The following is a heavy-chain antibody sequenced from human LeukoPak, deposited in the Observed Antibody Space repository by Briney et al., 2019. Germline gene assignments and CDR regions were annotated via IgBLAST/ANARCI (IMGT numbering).Heavy chain of an antibody. CDR2: ISYDGSNK. CDR1: GFTFSSYA. D-gene: IGHD3-3*01. CDR3: ARGPGPSITIFGVVIIPAFDI. J-gene: IGHJ3*02. Sequence: GRSLRLSCAVSGFTFSSYAMHWVRQAPGKGLEWVAVISYDGSNKYYADSVKGRFTISRDNSKNTLYLQMNSLRAEDTAVYYCARGPGPSITIFGVVIIPAFDIWGQGTMVTVSS. V-gene: IGHV3-30*01.